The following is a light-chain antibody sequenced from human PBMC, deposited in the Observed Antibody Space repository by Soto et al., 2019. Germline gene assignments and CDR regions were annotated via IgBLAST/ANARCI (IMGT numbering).Light chain of an antibody. CDR3: QQYDSYSWT. Sequence: DIQMTQSPSTLSASAGDTVTITCRASQSISTFLAWYQQKPGKAPKLLIFDAYSLKSGVPSRFSGSGSGTEFTLTISSLQPDDFATYYCQQYDSYSWTFGQGTKVEIK. CDR2: DAY. CDR1: QSISTF. J-gene: IGKJ1*01. V-gene: IGKV1-5*01.